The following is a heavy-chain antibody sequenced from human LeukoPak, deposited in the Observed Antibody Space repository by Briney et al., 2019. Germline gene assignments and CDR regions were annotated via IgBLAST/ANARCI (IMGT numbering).Heavy chain of an antibody. J-gene: IGHJ4*02. CDR2: ISSSSSTI. CDR3: ARPLPGDY. CDR1: GFTFSSYS. Sequence: GGSLRLSCAASGFTFSSYSMNWVRQAPGKELEWVSYISSSSSTIYYADSVKGRFTISRDNAKNSLYLQMNSLRAEDTAVYYCARPLPGDYWGQGTLVTVSS. V-gene: IGHV3-48*04.